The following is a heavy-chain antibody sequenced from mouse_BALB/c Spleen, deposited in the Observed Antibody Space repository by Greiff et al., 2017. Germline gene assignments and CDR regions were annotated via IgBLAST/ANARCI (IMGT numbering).Heavy chain of an antibody. D-gene: IGHD2-10*01. V-gene: IGHV1-5*01. J-gene: IGHJ2*01. Sequence: EVQLQQSGAELVKPGASVKLSCKASGYTFTSYWMHWVKQRPGQGLEWIGAIYPGNSDTSYNQKFKGKAKLTAVTSTSTAYMELSSLTNEDSAVYYCTSSYYLDWGQGTTLTVSS. CDR2: IYPGNSDT. CDR1: GYTFTSYW. CDR3: TSSYYLD.